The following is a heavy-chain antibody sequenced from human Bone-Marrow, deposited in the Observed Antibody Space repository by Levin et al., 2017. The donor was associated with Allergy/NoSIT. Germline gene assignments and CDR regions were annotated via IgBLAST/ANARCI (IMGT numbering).Heavy chain of an antibody. Sequence: PGGSLRLSCAASGFSFSSYRLHWVRQAPGKGLEEVAVISDDGSNTYYADSVQGRFTISRDNSKNTLHLQLNSLRAEDTSVYYCAKSRYSSGRAVFDLWGRGTQVTVSS. J-gene: IGHJ5*02. D-gene: IGHD6-19*01. CDR1: GFSFSSYR. CDR2: ISDDGSNT. CDR3: AKSRYSSGRAVFDL. V-gene: IGHV3-30*18.